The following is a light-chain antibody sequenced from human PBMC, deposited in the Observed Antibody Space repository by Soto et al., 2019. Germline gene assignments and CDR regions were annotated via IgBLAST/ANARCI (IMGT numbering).Light chain of an antibody. Sequence: DIQMTQSPSTLSASVGDGVTITCQASQSIGSGLAWYQQRPGKAPKLLIYKATNLQEGVPSRFSGSGSGTDFSLTISSLQPVDSATYYCQQYNDFQYTFGQGTKLEI. CDR1: QSIGSG. V-gene: IGKV1-5*03. CDR2: KAT. CDR3: QQYNDFQYT. J-gene: IGKJ2*01.